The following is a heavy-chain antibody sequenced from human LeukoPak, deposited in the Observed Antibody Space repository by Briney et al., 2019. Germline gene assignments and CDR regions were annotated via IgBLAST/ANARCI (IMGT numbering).Heavy chain of an antibody. D-gene: IGHD2-15*01. Sequence: PGGSLRLPCAASGFTFSSYGMHWVRQAPGKGLEWVAFIRYDGSNKYYADSVKGRFTISRDNSKNTLYLQMNSLRAEDTAVYYCAKDKFATPTPDYWRQGTLVTVSS. V-gene: IGHV3-30*02. CDR2: IRYDGSNK. CDR3: AKDKFATPTPDY. CDR1: GFTFSSYG. J-gene: IGHJ4*02.